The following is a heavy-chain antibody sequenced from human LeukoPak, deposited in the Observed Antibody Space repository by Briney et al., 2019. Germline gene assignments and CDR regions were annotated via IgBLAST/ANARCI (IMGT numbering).Heavy chain of an antibody. Sequence: PGESLKISCKGSGYSFTTYWIGWVLQMPGRGLEWIGVIYPGDSDTRYSPSFQGQVTISADKSISTAYLQWSSLKASDTAMYYCARQFRDSSGYYSYYFDYWGQGTLVTVSS. CDR2: IYPGDSDT. CDR3: ARQFRDSSGYYSYYFDY. D-gene: IGHD3-22*01. J-gene: IGHJ4*02. V-gene: IGHV5-51*01. CDR1: GYSFTTYW.